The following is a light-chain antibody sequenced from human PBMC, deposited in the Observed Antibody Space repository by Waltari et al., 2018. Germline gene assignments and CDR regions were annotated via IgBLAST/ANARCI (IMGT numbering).Light chain of an antibody. CDR1: NIGSSS. V-gene: IGLV3-21*04. CDR2: YDS. J-gene: IGLJ1*01. Sequence: SYVLTQPPSVSVAPGETASITCGGDNIGSSSVPWYQQKPGQAPLLIIFYDSDRPSGIPARFSGSNSGNTATLTITSVEAGDEARYYCHVWHAHFDPGVFGTGTEVTVL. CDR3: HVWHAHFDPGV.